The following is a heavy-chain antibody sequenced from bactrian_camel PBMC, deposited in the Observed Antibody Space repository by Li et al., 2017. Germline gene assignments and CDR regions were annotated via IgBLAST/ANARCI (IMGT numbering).Heavy chain of an antibody. CDR3: AADFRDGLGFGCASADSGH. D-gene: IGHD1*01. CDR1: GYNYDRNC. J-gene: IGHJ6*01. V-gene: IGHV3S55*01. Sequence: HVQLVESGGGSVQVAGSLRLSCAASGYNYDRNCVGWFRQAPGKEREMVAQIQDDGMKHYGGTAKGRFTISRDNNKKMLYLQMNSLQPEDTAVYYCAADFRDGLGFGCASADSGHWGQGTQVTVS. CDR2: IQDDGMK.